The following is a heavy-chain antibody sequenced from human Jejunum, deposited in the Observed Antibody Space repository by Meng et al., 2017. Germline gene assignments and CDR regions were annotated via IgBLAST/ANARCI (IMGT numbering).Heavy chain of an antibody. CDR3: ASNVDCTSTSCYAY. CDR2: INTYSGVP. V-gene: IGHV1-2*06. CDR1: GYTFTGYY. D-gene: IGHD2-2*01. Sequence: QVQLVQSGSEGKKPGASVKVSCKASGYTFTGYYMHWVREAPGQGLEWMGRINTYSGVPNYAQKFQGRVTMTTDTSINTAYMELSGLSSDDTALYYCASNVDCTSTSCYAYWGQGTLVTVS. J-gene: IGHJ4*02.